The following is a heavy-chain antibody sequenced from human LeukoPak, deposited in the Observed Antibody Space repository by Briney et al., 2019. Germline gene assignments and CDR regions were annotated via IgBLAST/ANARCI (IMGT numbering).Heavy chain of an antibody. V-gene: IGHV4-61*01. J-gene: IGHJ3*02. CDR2: IYYSGST. CDR1: GDSISSSRYY. CDR3: ARGPYYADTPGAFDI. Sequence: SETLSLTCTVSGDSISSSRYYWSWIRQPPGKGLEWIGYIYYSGSTNYNPSLKSRVTISVDTSKNQFSLKLSSVTAADTAVYYCARGPYYADTPGAFDIWGQGTMVTVSS. D-gene: IGHD2/OR15-2a*01.